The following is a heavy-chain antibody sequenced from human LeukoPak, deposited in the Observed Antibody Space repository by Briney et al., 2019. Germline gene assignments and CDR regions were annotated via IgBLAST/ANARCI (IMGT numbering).Heavy chain of an antibody. CDR1: GGSTSSSSYY. CDR2: INHGGGS. D-gene: IGHD2-2*01. V-gene: IGHV4-39*07. CDR3: ARRSDRNASPLRY. J-gene: IGHJ4*02. Sequence: SETLSLTCTVSGGSTSSSSYYWGWIRQPPGKGLEWVGEINHGGGSNYNPSLKSRVTISVDTSKNQFSLKLTSVTSADTAVYYCARRSDRNASPLRYWGQGTLVTVSS.